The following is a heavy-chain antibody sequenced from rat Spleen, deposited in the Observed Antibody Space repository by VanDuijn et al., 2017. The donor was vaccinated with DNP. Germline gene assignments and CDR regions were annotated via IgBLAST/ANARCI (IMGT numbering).Heavy chain of an antibody. V-gene: IGHV2S12*01. CDR1: GFSLTSYG. Sequence: QVQLKESGPGLVQPSQTLSLTCTVSGFSLTSYGVSWVRQPPGKGLEWIAAISSGGDTSYNSALKSRLSISRDTATNQLFLKVNSLQTEDTATYYCARGFGYSMDAWGQGTSVTVSS. D-gene: IGHD1-11*01. CDR2: ISSGGDT. J-gene: IGHJ4*01. CDR3: ARGFGYSMDA.